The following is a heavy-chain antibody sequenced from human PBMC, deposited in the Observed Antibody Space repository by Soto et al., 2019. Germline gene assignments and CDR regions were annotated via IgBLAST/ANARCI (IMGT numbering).Heavy chain of an antibody. CDR1: GLTFSPYW. J-gene: IGHJ4*02. D-gene: IGHD3-3*01. V-gene: IGHV3-7*03. Sequence: GGSLRLSCEGFGLTFSPYWMTWVRQAPGKGLEWVASIKEDGSVKNYADSVKGRFTVSRDNVKRAMFLQMTSVRADDTAVYFCARDVSSEYASILDVWGRGXRVTVYS. CDR3: ARDVSSEYASILDV. CDR2: IKEDGSVK.